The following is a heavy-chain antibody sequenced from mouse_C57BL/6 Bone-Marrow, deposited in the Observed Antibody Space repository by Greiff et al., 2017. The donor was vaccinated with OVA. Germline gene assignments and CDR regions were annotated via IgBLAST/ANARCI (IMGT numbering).Heavy chain of an antibody. CDR2: ILPGSGST. J-gene: IGHJ3*01. D-gene: IGHD2-3*01. CDR1: GYTFTGDW. CDR3: ARERGWLLEAWFAY. Sequence: QVQLQQSGAELMKPGASVKLSCKATGYTFTGDWIEWVKQRPGHGLEWIGEILPGSGSTNYNEKFKGKATFTADTSANTADMQLSSLTTEDSAIYCCARERGWLLEAWFAYWGQGTLVTVSA. V-gene: IGHV1-9*01.